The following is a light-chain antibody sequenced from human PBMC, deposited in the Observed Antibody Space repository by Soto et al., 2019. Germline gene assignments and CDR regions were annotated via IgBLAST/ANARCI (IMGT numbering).Light chain of an antibody. Sequence: QSVLTQPPSVSGAPGQGVTIFCTGSSSKSGAGYDVHWYQQLPGTAPKLLIYGNSNRPSGVPDRFSGSKSGTSASLAITGLQAEDEADYYCQSYDSSLSGYVFGTGTKVTVL. CDR2: GNS. CDR1: SSKSGAGYD. CDR3: QSYDSSLSGYV. V-gene: IGLV1-40*01. J-gene: IGLJ1*01.